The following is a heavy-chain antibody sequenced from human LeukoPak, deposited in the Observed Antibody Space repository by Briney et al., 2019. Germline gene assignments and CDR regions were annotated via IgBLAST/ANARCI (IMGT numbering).Heavy chain of an antibody. D-gene: IGHD2-2*01. CDR2: IYYSGST. J-gene: IGHJ4*02. CDR1: GGSISSGDYY. V-gene: IGHV4-30-4*01. CDR3: ARRYCSSTSCQLDY. Sequence: PSETLSLTCTVSGGSISSGDYYWRWIRQPPGKGLEWIGYIYYSGSTYYNPSLKSRVTISVDTSKNQFSLKLSSVTAADTAVYYCARRYCSSTSCQLDYWGQGTLVTVSS.